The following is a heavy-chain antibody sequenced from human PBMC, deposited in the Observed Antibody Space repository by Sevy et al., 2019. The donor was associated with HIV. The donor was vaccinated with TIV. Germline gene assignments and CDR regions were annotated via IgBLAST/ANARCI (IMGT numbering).Heavy chain of an antibody. V-gene: IGHV3-30*02. CDR2: MQYDGSNK. CDR3: VKEVGGEGGDH. CDR1: GFSFSSYG. J-gene: IGHJ4*02. Sequence: GGSLRLSCAASGFSFSSYGMHWVRKAPGKGLEWMSYMQYDGSNKDYADSVKGRFTISRDNSKNPLYLQMNTLRVEDKYVFNCVKEVGGEGGDHWGQGTLVTVSS. D-gene: IGHD3-16*01.